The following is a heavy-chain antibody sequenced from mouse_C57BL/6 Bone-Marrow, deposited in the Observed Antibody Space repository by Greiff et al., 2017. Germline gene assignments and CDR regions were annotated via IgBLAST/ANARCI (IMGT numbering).Heavy chain of an antibody. CDR2: IDPENGDT. Sequence: VQLKQSGAELVGPGASVKLSCTASGFNIKDDYMHWVKQRPEQGLEWIGWIDPENGDTEYASKFQGKATITADTSSNTAYLQLSSLTSEYTAVYYCTTVVAKDFDYWGQGTTLTVSS. CDR3: TTVVAKDFDY. J-gene: IGHJ2*01. CDR1: GFNIKDDY. D-gene: IGHD1-1*01. V-gene: IGHV14-4*01.